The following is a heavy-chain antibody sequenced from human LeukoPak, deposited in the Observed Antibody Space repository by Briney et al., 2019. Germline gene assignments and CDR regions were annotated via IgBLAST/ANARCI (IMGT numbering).Heavy chain of an antibody. D-gene: IGHD3-22*01. CDR2: IIPIFGTA. CDR1: GGTFNSYA. V-gene: IGHV1-69*06. J-gene: IGHJ4*02. CDR3: ARDPETYYYDTVGYYPYYFDY. Sequence: ASVKVSCKASGGTFNSYAISWVRQAPGQGLEWMGGIIPIFGTANYAENFQGRVTITADKSTSTAYMELSSLRSADTAVYYCARDPETYYYDTVGYYPYYFDYWGQGTLVTVSP.